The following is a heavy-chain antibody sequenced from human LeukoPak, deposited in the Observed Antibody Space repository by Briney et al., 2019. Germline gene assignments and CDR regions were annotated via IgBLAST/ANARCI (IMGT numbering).Heavy chain of an antibody. J-gene: IGHJ3*02. V-gene: IGHV3-74*01. D-gene: IGHD2-15*01. Sequence: GGSLRLSCTASGFTFSTYWLHWVRQAAGKGLVWVSLINSDGSYTDFADSVKGRFTISRDNAQSTLYLQMNSLRVEDTAVYYCATELRESGASSRNAFDIWGQGTVVSVSS. CDR1: GFTFSTYW. CDR2: INSDGSYT. CDR3: ATELRESGASSRNAFDI.